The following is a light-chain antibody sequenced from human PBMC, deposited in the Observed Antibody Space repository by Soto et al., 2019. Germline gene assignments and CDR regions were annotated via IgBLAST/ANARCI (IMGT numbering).Light chain of an antibody. CDR3: QHFNTWPRT. CDR2: GAS. V-gene: IGKV3-15*01. CDR1: QSVGSS. Sequence: EIVMTQSPATLYVSPGERATLSCRASQSVGSSLAWYKKKSGQPPSLLIYGASSRATDVPASFSGSGSGTEFTLTISSLQSEDFAVYSCQHFNTWPRTFGQGTKVYI. J-gene: IGKJ1*01.